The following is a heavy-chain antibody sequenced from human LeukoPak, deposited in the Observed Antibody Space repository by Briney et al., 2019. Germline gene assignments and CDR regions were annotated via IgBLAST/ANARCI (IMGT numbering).Heavy chain of an antibody. J-gene: IGHJ4*02. V-gene: IGHV3-23*01. CDR1: GFTLSTYA. CDR2: TSSSDAGT. D-gene: IGHD3-9*01. Sequence: GGSLRLSCAASGFTLSTYAMSWVRQAPGKGLEWVAATSSSDAGTYHADSVRGRFTISRDNSKNTLYLQMNSLRAEDAAVYYCAKDVILTGYYGWGQGTLVTVSS. CDR3: AKDVILTGYYG.